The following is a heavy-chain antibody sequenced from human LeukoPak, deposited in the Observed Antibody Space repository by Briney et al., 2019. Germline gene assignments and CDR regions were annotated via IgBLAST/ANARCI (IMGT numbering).Heavy chain of an antibody. D-gene: IGHD1-26*01. J-gene: IGHJ4*02. CDR2: INTNTGNP. CDR1: GYTFNTYA. CDR3: AKDRGSYFDY. Sequence: ASVKVSCKASGYTFNTYAMNWVRQAPGQGLEWMGWINTNTGNPTYAQGFTGRFVFSLDTSVSAAYLQISSLEAEDTAVYYCAKDRGSYFDYWGQGTLVTVSS. V-gene: IGHV7-4-1*02.